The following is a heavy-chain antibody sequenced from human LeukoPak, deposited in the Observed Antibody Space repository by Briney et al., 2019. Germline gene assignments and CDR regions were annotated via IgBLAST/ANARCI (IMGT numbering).Heavy chain of an antibody. Sequence: GGSLRLSCAASGFAFSTYGMHWARQAPGKGLEWVAFIPYDGRNEKCADSVKGRFTFSRDNSKNTLYLQMNSLRAEDTAVYYCATDGPHHDIDYWGQGALVTVSS. J-gene: IGHJ4*02. D-gene: IGHD1-1*01. CDR3: ATDGPHHDIDY. V-gene: IGHV3-30*02. CDR1: GFAFSTYG. CDR2: IPYDGRNE.